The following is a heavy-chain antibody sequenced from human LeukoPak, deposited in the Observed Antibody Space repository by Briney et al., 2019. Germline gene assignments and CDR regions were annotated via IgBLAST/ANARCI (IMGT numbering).Heavy chain of an antibody. V-gene: IGHV4-34*01. CDR3: ARVRYCSSTSCSKIDY. CDR2: INHSGST. J-gene: IGHJ4*02. Sequence: SETLSLTCTVSGGSISSYYWSWIRQPPGKGLEWIGEINHSGSTNYNPSLKSRVTISVDTSKNQFSLKLSSVTAADTAVYYCARVRYCSSTSCSKIDYWGQGTLVTVSS. D-gene: IGHD2-2*01. CDR1: GGSISSYY.